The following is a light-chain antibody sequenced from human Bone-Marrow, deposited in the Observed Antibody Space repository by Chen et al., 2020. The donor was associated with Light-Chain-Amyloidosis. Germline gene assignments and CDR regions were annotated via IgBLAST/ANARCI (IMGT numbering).Light chain of an antibody. CDR3: QSADSSGTYEVI. CDR1: DLPTKY. CDR2: RDT. J-gene: IGLJ2*01. V-gene: IGLV3-25*03. Sequence: YELTQPPSVSVSPGQTARITCSGDDLPTKYAYWYQQKPGQAPVLGIHRDTERPSGISERFSGSSSGTTATLTISGVQAEDEADYHCQSADSSGTYEVIFGGGTKLTVL.